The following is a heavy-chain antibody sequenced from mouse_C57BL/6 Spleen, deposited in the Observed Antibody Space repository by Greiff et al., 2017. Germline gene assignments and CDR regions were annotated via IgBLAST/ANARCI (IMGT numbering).Heavy chain of an antibody. J-gene: IGHJ2*01. CDR2: IYPGDGDT. CDR1: GYAFSSSW. Sequence: QVQLKESGPQLVKPGASVKISCKASGYAFSSSWMNWVKQRPGKGLEWIGRIYPGDGDTNYNGKFKGKATLTADKSSSTAYMQLSSLTSEDSAVYFCARGFLITTVVATDYFDYWGQGTTLTVSS. V-gene: IGHV1-82*01. CDR3: ARGFLITTVVATDYFDY. D-gene: IGHD1-1*01.